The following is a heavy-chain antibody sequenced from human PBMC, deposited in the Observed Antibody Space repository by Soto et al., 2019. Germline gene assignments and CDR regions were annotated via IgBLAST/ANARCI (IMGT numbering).Heavy chain of an antibody. V-gene: IGHV3-48*02. D-gene: IGHD6-25*01. CDR3: ASWPDAADY. CDR2: ISSTSSTI. J-gene: IGHJ4*02. Sequence: EVQLVESGGGLVQLGWSLRLSCAASGFTFSSCSMNWVRQAPGKGLEWLSYISSTSSTIYYADSVKGRFTISRDNAKNSLYLQMNSLRDEATAVYYCASWPDAADYWGQGTLVTVSS. CDR1: GFTFSSCS.